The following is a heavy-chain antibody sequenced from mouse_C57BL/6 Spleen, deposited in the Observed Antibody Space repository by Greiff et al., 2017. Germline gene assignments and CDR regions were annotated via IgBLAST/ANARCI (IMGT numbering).Heavy chain of an antibody. CDR2: IDPEDGDT. V-gene: IGHV14-1*01. D-gene: IGHD1-1*01. CDR1: GFNIKDYY. CDR3: TTRGSSYDAMDY. Sequence: EVQLQQSGAELVRPGASVKLSCTASGFNIKDYYMHWVKQRPEQGLEWIGRIDPEDGDTDYAPKFQGKATMTADTSSNTAYLQLSSLTSEDTAVYYCTTRGSSYDAMDYWGQGTSVTVSS. J-gene: IGHJ4*01.